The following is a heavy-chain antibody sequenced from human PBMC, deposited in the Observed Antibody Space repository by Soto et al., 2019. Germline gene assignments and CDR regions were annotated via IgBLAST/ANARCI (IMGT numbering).Heavy chain of an antibody. CDR2: ISAYNGNT. J-gene: IGHJ4*02. CDR3: ARDRYYDFWSGYYAFDY. V-gene: IGHV1-18*01. Sequence: RASVKVSCKASGYTFTSYGISWVRQAPGQGLEWMGWISAYNGNTNYAQKLQGRVTMTTDTSTSTAYMELRSLRSDDTAVYYCARDRYYDFWSGYYAFDYWGQGTLVTVSS. D-gene: IGHD3-3*01. CDR1: GYTFTSYG.